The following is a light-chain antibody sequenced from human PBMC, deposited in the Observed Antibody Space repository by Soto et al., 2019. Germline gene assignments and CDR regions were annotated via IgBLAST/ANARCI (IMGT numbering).Light chain of an antibody. V-gene: IGKV2-30*01. J-gene: IGKJ2*01. Sequence: VVRLKSHLSLPVPLGQPPSSSSALSKSSDSGVGTPYLNWFKQRPGQSPRRLIFKVSNRDSGVPDRFSGSGSGTDFTLKISRVEAEDVGVYYCMQTTHWPRTFGQGTKLEI. CDR1: KSSDSGVGTPY. CDR2: KVS. CDR3: MQTTHWPRT.